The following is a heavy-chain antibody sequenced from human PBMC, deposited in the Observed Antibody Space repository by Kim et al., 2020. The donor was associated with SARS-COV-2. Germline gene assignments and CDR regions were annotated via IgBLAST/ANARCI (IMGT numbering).Heavy chain of an antibody. J-gene: IGHJ4*02. D-gene: IGHD1-26*01. CDR3: AREAGATSFDY. Sequence: TNYHPSLKDRVPISIATSKTQFSLKVGSVTAADTAVYYCAREAGATSFDYWGQGTLVNVSS. V-gene: IGHV4-59*01. CDR2: T.